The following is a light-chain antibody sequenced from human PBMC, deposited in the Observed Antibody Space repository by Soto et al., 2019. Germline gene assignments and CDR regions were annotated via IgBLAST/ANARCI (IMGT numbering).Light chain of an antibody. CDR2: AAS. CDR1: QSVGRN. Sequence: EIVVTQSPAILSVSPGDRATLSCRASQSVGRNLAWYQQKPGQAPTLLIYAASTRATGLPASFSGSGSGTDFILTSSRLQYEDAAVYYWQQYSKSPIFTFGPGTRVDIK. CDR3: QQYSKSPIFT. V-gene: IGKV3D-15*01. J-gene: IGKJ3*01.